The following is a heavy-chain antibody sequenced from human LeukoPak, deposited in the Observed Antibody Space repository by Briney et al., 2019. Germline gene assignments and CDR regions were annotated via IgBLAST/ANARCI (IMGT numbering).Heavy chain of an antibody. D-gene: IGHD6-13*01. CDR3: ARVPEPVSSSSWYGGDWFDP. J-gene: IGHJ5*02. V-gene: IGHV4-30-4*08. CDR1: GGSISSGDYY. CDR2: IYYSGST. Sequence: SETLSLTCTVSGGSISSGDYYWSWIRQPPGKGLEWIGYIYYSGSTYYNPSLKSRVTISVDTSKNQFSLKLSSVTAADTAVYYCARVPEPVSSSSWYGGDWFDPWGQGTLVTVSS.